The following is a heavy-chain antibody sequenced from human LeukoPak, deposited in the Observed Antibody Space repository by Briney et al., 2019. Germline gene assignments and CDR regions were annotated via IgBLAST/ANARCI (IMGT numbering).Heavy chain of an antibody. CDR1: GFTFSSYA. CDR3: ARDPRDDILTALDY. D-gene: IGHD3-9*01. V-gene: IGHV3-30-3*01. J-gene: IGHJ4*02. CDR2: ISYDGSNK. Sequence: AGGSLRLSCAASGFTFSSYAMHWVRQAPGKGLEWVAVISYDGSNKYYADSVKGRFTISRDNSKNTLYLQMNSLRAEDTAVYYCARDPRDDILTALDYWGQGTLVTVSS.